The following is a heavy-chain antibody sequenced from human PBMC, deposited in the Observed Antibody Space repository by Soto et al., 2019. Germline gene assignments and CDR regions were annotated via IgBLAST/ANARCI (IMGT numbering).Heavy chain of an antibody. CDR3: ARDRVVLVPAATQYYYYYYGMDV. Sequence: ASVKVSCKASGYTFTSYYMHWVRQAPGQGLEWMGIINPSGGSTSYAQKFQGRVTMTRDTSTSTVYMELSSLRSEDTAVYYCARDRVVLVPAATQYYYYYYGMDVWGQGTTVTVSS. D-gene: IGHD2-2*01. CDR1: GYTFTSYY. J-gene: IGHJ6*02. V-gene: IGHV1-46*01. CDR2: INPSGGST.